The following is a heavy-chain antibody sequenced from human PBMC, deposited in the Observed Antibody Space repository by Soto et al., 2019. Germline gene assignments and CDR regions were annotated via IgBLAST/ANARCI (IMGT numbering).Heavy chain of an antibody. Sequence: SETLSLTCTVSGGSVRDGSYYWAWLRHPPGKGLEWIGHIYHSGSTIYNPSLKSRVTISIDTSKSQFSLNLNSMTAADTAVYYCAGYNWNYYFDPWGQGTLVTVSS. CDR3: AGYNWNYYFDP. V-gene: IGHV4-61*01. D-gene: IGHD1-7*01. J-gene: IGHJ5*02. CDR2: IYHSGST. CDR1: GGSVRDGSYY.